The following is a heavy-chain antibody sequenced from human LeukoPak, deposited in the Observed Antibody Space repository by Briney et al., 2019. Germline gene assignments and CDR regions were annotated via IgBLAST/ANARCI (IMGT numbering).Heavy chain of an antibody. CDR2: ICDNGNT. V-gene: IGHV4-59*03. J-gene: IGHJ4*02. CDR3: ATGRDPYKTGH. Sequence: SETLSLTCTVSGGSMGTSYWSWIRQPPGKGLEWIGVICDNGNTDYNPSLKSRVTISVDTSKSQFSLKLSSLAAADTAVYYCATGRDPYKTGHWGQGTLVTVSS. CDR1: GGSMGTSY. D-gene: IGHD3-10*01.